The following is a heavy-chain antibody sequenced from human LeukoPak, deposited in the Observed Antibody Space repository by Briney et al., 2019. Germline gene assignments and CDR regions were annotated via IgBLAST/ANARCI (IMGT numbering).Heavy chain of an antibody. D-gene: IGHD3-22*01. Sequence: GGSLRLSCAASGFTFSSYAMSWVRQALGKGLEWVSAISGSGGSTYYADSVKGRFTISRDNSKNTLYLQMNSLRAEDTAVYYCAKVPRYYYDSSGPSGYWGQGTLVTVSS. J-gene: IGHJ4*02. V-gene: IGHV3-23*01. CDR1: GFTFSSYA. CDR2: ISGSGGST. CDR3: AKVPRYYYDSSGPSGY.